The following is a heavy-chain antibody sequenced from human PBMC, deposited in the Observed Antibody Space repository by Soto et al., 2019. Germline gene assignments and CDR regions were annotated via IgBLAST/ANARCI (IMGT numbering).Heavy chain of an antibody. V-gene: IGHV4-59*01. CDR3: ARGYYYGSEKLDY. CDR2: IYYSGST. Sequence: QVQLQESGPGLVKPSETLSLTRTVSGGSISSYYWSWIRQPPGKGLEWIGYIYYSGSTNYNPSLKSRVTISVDTSKNQFSLKLSSVTAADTAVYYCARGYYYGSEKLDYWGQGTLVTVSS. CDR1: GGSISSYY. D-gene: IGHD3-10*01. J-gene: IGHJ4*02.